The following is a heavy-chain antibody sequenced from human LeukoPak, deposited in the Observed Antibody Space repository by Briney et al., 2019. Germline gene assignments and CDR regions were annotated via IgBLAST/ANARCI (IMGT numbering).Heavy chain of an antibody. CDR1: GGSFSGYY. V-gene: IGHV4-34*01. J-gene: IGHJ6*03. Sequence: SETLSLTCAVYGGSFSGYYWSWIRQPPGKGLEWIGEINHSGSTNYNPSLKSRVTISVDTSKNQFSLKLSSVTAADTAVYYCARGPYYYDSSGPYYYYMDVWGKGTTVTISS. CDR2: INHSGST. D-gene: IGHD3-22*01. CDR3: ARGPYYYDSSGPYYYYMDV.